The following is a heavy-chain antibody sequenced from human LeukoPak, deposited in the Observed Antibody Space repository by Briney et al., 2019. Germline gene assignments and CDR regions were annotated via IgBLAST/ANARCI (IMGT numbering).Heavy chain of an antibody. D-gene: IGHD3-3*01. Sequence: SETLSLTCTVSGGSISSYYWSWIRQPPGKGLEWIGYIYYSGSANYNPSLKSRVTISVDTSKNQFSLKLSSVTAADTAVYYCARGIFWSGYLDWGQGTLVTVSS. CDR3: ARGIFWSGYLD. J-gene: IGHJ4*02. CDR1: GGSISSYY. V-gene: IGHV4-59*01. CDR2: IYYSGSA.